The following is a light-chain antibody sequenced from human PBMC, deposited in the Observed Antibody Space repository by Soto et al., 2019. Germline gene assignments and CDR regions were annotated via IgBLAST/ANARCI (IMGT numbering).Light chain of an antibody. CDR3: SSYTTSYFYV. J-gene: IGLJ1*01. Sequence: QSVLTQPASVSGSPGQSITISCTGSGRDIGAYDYVSWYQQHPGKAPKLLIYGVKNRPSGVSYRFSASKSAFTASLTISGLQAEDEAHYYCSSYTTSYFYVLGPGTKGTVL. CDR2: GVK. V-gene: IGLV2-14*01. CDR1: GRDIGAYDY.